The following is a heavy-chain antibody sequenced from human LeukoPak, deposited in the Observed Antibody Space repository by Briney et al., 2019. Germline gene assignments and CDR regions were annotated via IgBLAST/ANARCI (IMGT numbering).Heavy chain of an antibody. CDR2: IYHSGST. D-gene: IGHD6-19*01. CDR3: ASLSGWRLNN. Sequence: SETLSLTCTVSGGSISSYYWSWIRQPPGKGLEWIGYIYHSGSTNYNPSLKSRVTISVDTSKNQFSLKLSSVTAADTAVYFGASLSGWRLNNWGQGTLVTVSS. V-gene: IGHV4-59*08. J-gene: IGHJ4*02. CDR1: GGSISSYY.